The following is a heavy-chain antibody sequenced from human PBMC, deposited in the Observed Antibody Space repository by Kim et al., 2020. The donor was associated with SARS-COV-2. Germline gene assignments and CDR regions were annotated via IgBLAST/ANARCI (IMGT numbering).Heavy chain of an antibody. CDR1: GFTFSSYD. D-gene: IGHD6-13*01. CDR3: ARAHGGSWSPFGWYFDL. Sequence: GGSLRLSCAASGFTFSSYDMHWVRQATGKGLEWVSAIGTAGDTYYPGSVKGRFTISRENAKNSLYLQMNSLRAGDTAVYYCARAHGGSWSPFGWYFDLWGRGTLVTVSS. CDR2: IGTAGDT. V-gene: IGHV3-13*01. J-gene: IGHJ2*01.